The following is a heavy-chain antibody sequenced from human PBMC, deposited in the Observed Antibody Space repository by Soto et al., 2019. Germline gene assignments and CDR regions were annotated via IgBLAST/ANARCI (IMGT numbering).Heavy chain of an antibody. Sequence: EVQLVQSGGGLVQPGGSLRLSCAASGFTFTNYWMHWVRQAPGKGLVWVSRINHDGRDATYADSVKGRFTISRDNAKNTLYLQMISLRVEDTAVYYCTRDLPHNWFDPWGQGTLVTVSS. CDR3: TRDLPHNWFDP. V-gene: IGHV3-74*03. CDR2: INHDGRDA. J-gene: IGHJ5*02. CDR1: GFTFTNYW.